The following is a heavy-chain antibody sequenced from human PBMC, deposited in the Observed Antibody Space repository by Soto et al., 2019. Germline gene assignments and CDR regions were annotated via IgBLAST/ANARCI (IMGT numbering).Heavy chain of an antibody. V-gene: IGHV1-58*01. D-gene: IGHD2-8*01. CDR3: AASVWSKGNLVTPTY. CDR2: IVVGSGNT. Sequence: SVKVSCKASGFTFTSTAVQWVRQARRQRLEWIGWIVVGSGNTNYAQKFQERVTITRDMSTSTAYMELSSLRSEDTAVYYCAASVWSKGNLVTPTYWGQGTLVTVSS. J-gene: IGHJ4*02. CDR1: GFTFTSTA.